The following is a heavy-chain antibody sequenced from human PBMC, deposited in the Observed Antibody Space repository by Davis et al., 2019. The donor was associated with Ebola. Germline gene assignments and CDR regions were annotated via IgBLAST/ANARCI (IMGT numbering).Heavy chain of an antibody. V-gene: IGHV3-48*03. D-gene: IGHD5-12*01. CDR1: GFTFSSYE. Sequence: PGGSLRLSCAASGFTFSSYEMNWVRQAPGKGLEWVSYISSSGSTIYYADSVKGRFTISRDNAKNSLYLQMNSLRAEDTAVYYCARDTDSGSFDYWGQGTLVTVSS. CDR3: ARDTDSGSFDY. J-gene: IGHJ4*02. CDR2: ISSSGSTI.